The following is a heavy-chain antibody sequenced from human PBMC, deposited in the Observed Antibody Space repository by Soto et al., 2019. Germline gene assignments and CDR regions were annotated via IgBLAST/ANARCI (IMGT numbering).Heavy chain of an antibody. Sequence: EVQLVESGGGLVQPGGSLRLSCAASGFSFSNSAMNWVRQAPGQGLEWVSYISSSSTIYYADSVKGRFTISRDNARNSLYLQMSSLRDEDTAIYYCARQRYSDSSAWDWGQGTLVTVSS. CDR1: GFSFSNSA. V-gene: IGHV3-48*02. J-gene: IGHJ4*02. CDR2: ISSSSTI. CDR3: ARQRYSDSSAWD. D-gene: IGHD3-22*01.